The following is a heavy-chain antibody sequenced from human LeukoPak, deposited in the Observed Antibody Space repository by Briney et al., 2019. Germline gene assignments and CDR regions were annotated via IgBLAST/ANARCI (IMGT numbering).Heavy chain of an antibody. CDR2: TYYRSKWYN. D-gene: IGHD6-19*01. V-gene: IGHV6-1*01. CDR3: ASAKSTGIAVAGPEDY. J-gene: IGHJ4*02. Sequence: SQTLSLTCAISGDSVSSNSAAWNWIRQSASRGLEWLGRTYYRSKWYNDYAVSVKSRVTINPDTSKNQFSLKLSSVTAADTAVYYCASAKSTGIAVAGPEDYWGQGTLVTVSS. CDR1: GDSVSSNSAA.